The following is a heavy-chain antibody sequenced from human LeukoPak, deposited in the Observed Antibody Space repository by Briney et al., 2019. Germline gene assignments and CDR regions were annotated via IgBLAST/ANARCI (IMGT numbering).Heavy chain of an antibody. V-gene: IGHV3-23*01. Sequence: GGSLRLSCAASRFTFSSHAMNWVRQAPGKGLEWVSAISGGGGSTYYADSVKGRFTISRDNSKNTLYLQMNSLRAEDTAVYYCASLWSGYYTGDYWGQGTLVTVSS. CDR2: ISGGGGST. D-gene: IGHD3-3*01. CDR1: RFTFSSHA. CDR3: ASLWSGYYTGDY. J-gene: IGHJ4*02.